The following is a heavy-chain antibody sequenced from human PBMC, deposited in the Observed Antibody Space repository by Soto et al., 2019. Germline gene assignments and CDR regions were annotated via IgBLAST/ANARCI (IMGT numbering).Heavy chain of an antibody. Sequence: SETLSLTCTVSGGSISSGGYYWSWIRQHPGKGLEWIGYIYYSGSTYYNPSLKSRVTISVDTSKNQFSLKLSSVTAADTAVYYCARGGGHAAAYWGQGTLVTVSS. CDR3: ARGGGHAAAY. J-gene: IGHJ4*02. D-gene: IGHD6-13*01. CDR2: IYYSGST. CDR1: GGSISSGGYY. V-gene: IGHV4-31*03.